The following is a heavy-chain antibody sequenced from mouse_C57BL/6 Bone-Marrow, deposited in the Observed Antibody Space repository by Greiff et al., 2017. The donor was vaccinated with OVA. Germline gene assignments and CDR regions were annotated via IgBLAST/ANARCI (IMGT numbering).Heavy chain of an antibody. CDR1: GFSLTSYG. D-gene: IGHD1-1*01. Sequence: VQLVESGPGLVQPSQSLSITCTVSGFSLTSYGVHWVRQSPGKGLEWLGVIWRGGSTDYNAAFMSRLSITKDNSKSQVYFKMNSLQADDTAIYYCAKMDYDGYAMDYWGQGTSVTVSS. CDR2: IWRGGST. CDR3: AKMDYDGYAMDY. J-gene: IGHJ4*01. V-gene: IGHV2-5*01.